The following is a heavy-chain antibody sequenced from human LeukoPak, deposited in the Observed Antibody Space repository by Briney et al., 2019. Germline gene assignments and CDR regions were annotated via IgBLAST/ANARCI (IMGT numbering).Heavy chain of an antibody. J-gene: IGHJ4*02. CDR3: TTGIRGD. D-gene: IGHD3-10*01. CDR2: IASKTDGGAT. Sequence: GGSLRLSCSASGLTVTNAWMNRVRQAPGEGLDWVGRIASKTDGGATDYAAPVKGRFTISRDDSKNALNLQMNSLKTEDTAVYYCTTGIRGDWGQGTLVTVSS. V-gene: IGHV3-15*07. CDR1: GLTVTNAW.